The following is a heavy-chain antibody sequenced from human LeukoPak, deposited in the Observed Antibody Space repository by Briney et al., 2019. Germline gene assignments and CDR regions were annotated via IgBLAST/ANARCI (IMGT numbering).Heavy chain of an antibody. D-gene: IGHD5-12*01. V-gene: IGHV3-23*01. CDR2: ISGSGGGT. CDR1: GFTFSGYA. CDR3: AKDLLRYEVDY. Sequence: PGGSLRLSCAASGFTFSGYAMSWVRQAPGEGLEWVSAISGSGGGTYYADSVKGRFTISRDNSKNTLYLQMNSLRAEDTAVYYCAKDLLRYEVDYWGQGTLVTVSS. J-gene: IGHJ4*02.